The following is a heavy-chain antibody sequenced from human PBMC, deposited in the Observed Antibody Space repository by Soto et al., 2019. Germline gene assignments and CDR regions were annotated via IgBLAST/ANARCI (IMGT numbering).Heavy chain of an antibody. CDR2: IKQDGSEK. Sequence: EVQLVESGGGLVQPGGSLRLSCAASGFTFSSYWMSWVRQAPGKGLEWVANIKQDGSEKYYVDSVKGRFTISRDNAKNSLYLQMNSLRAEDTAVYYCASLDYYDSTYFDYWGQGTLVTVSS. J-gene: IGHJ4*02. CDR1: GFTFSSYW. V-gene: IGHV3-7*01. D-gene: IGHD3-22*01. CDR3: ASLDYYDSTYFDY.